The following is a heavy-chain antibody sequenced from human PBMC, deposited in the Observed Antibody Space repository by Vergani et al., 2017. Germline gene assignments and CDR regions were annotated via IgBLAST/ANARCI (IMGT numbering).Heavy chain of an antibody. CDR3: ARATRDDYWSGAFDY. V-gene: IGHV3-66*01. Sequence: EVQLVESGGGLVQPGGSLRLSCAASGFTVSSNYMSWVRQAPGKGLEWVSVIYSGGSTYYADSVKGRFTISRDNSKNTLYLQMNSLRAEDTAVYYCARATRDDYWSGAFDYWGQGTLVTVSS. D-gene: IGHD3-3*01. CDR2: IYSGGST. J-gene: IGHJ4*02. CDR1: GFTVSSNY.